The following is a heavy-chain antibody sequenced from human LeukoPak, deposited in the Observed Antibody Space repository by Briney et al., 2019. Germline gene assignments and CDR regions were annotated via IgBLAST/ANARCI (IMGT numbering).Heavy chain of an antibody. Sequence: GASVKVCCKASGYTFTSYGISWVRQAPGQGLEWMGWISAYNGNTNYAQKLQGRVTMTTDTSTSTAYMELRSLRSDDTAVYYCARPGLSQYSSGWYEDYFDYWSQGTLVTVSS. CDR1: GYTFTSYG. V-gene: IGHV1-18*01. CDR3: ARPGLSQYSSGWYEDYFDY. J-gene: IGHJ4*02. D-gene: IGHD6-19*01. CDR2: ISAYNGNT.